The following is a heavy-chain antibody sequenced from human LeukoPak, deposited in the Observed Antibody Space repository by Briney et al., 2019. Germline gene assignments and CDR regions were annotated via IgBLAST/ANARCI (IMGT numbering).Heavy chain of an antibody. CDR1: GFTFSSYG. CDR2: IWYDGSNK. D-gene: IGHD3-10*01. CDR3: ARERGESGIDY. J-gene: IGHJ4*02. Sequence: GGSLRLSCAASGFTFSSYGMHWVRQAPGKGLEWVAVIWYDGSNKYYADSVKGRFTISRDNSKNTPYLQMNSLRAEDTAVYYCARERGESGIDYWGQGTLVTVSS. V-gene: IGHV3-33*01.